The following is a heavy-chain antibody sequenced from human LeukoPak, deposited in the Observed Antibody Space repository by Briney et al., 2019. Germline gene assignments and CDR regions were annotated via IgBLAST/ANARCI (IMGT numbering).Heavy chain of an antibody. CDR1: GVTFSSYG. CDR3: AKAADWLAADYIDY. D-gene: IGHD3-9*01. J-gene: IGHJ4*02. V-gene: IGHV3-30*18. Sequence: GGSLRLACAASGVTFSSYGMHWVRQAPGQGLEWVAVISYDGSNKYYAVSVKGRFTISRDNSKNTLDLQMSSLRVEDTAVYYCAKAADWLAADYIDYWGQGTLVTVSS. CDR2: ISYDGSNK.